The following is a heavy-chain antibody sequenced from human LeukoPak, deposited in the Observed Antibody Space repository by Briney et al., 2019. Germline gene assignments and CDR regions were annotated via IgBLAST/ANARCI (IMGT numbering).Heavy chain of an antibody. Sequence: SETLFLTCTVSRGSIRSGDYHWGWIRQPPGKGLEWIGSVSYSGTTYYNPSLKSRVTISVATSRNQFSLKLSSVTAADTAVYYCARGVPIVPAALGPYYFDYWGQGTLVTVSS. J-gene: IGHJ4*02. CDR1: RGSIRSGDYH. D-gene: IGHD2-2*01. V-gene: IGHV4-39*01. CDR3: ARGVPIVPAALGPYYFDY. CDR2: VSYSGTT.